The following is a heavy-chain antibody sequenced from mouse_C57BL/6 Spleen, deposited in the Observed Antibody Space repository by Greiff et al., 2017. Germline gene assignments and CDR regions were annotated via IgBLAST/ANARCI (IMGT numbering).Heavy chain of an antibody. V-gene: IGHV1-82*01. CDR1: GYAFSSSW. CDR2: IYPGDGDT. J-gene: IGHJ2*01. CDR3: ARRSYALDY. Sequence: VQLVESGPELVKPGASVKISCKASGYAFSSSWMNWVKQRPGKGLEWIGRIYPGDGDTNYNGKFKGKATLTADKSSSTAYMQLSSLTSEDSAVYFCARRSYALDYWGQGTTLTVSS. D-gene: IGHD2-10*02.